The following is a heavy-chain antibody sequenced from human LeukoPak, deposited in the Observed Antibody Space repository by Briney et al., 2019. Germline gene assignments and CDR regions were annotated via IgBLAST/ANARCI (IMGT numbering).Heavy chain of an antibody. CDR1: GGSISSSSYY. V-gene: IGHV4-39*01. CDR2: IYYSGST. J-gene: IGHJ1*01. Sequence: SETLSLTCTVSGGSISSSSYYWGWIRQPLGKGLEWIGSIYYSGSTYYNPSLKSRVTISVDTSKNQFSLKLSSVTAADTAVYYCAGEGNYALEHWGQGTLVTVSS. CDR3: AGEGNYALEH. D-gene: IGHD1-7*01.